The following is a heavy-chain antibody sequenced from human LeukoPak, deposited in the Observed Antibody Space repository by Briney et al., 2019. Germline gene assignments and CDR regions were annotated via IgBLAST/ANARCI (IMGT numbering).Heavy chain of an antibody. J-gene: IGHJ4*02. D-gene: IGHD6-19*01. CDR3: ARGGSNGWTDGKFDS. V-gene: IGHV4-59*01. CDR2: IYYNGNS. CDR1: GGSISSYY. Sequence: PSETLSLTCTVSGGSISSYYWSWIRQPPGKGLEWIGYIYYNGNSNYKPSLKSRVSISLDTSKNQFSLRLSSVTAADTAVYYCARGGSNGWTDGKFDSWGQGTLVTVSS.